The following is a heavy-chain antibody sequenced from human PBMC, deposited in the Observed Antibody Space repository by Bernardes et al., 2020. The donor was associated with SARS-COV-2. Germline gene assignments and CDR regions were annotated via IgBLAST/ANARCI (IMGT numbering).Heavy chain of an antibody. D-gene: IGHD1-26*01. CDR1: GGTFSSFA. CDR2: IVPFFDTT. J-gene: IGHJ5*02. CDR3: ARAGTEQATNRYNWFDP. V-gene: IGHV1-69*06. Sequence: SEKVSCEVSGGTFSSFAISWLRQAPGQGPEWMGGIVPFFDTTNYAPKFQGRVTITADKSRNIAYMELSSLRSEDSAVYYCARAGTEQATNRYNWFDPWGQGTVVIVSS.